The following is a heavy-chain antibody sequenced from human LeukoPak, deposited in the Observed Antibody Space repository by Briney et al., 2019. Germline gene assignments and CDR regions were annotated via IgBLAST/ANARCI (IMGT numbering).Heavy chain of an antibody. J-gene: IGHJ5*02. CDR2: ISSSGSTI. D-gene: IGHD6-6*01. Sequence: GGSLRLSCAASGFTFSDYYMSWIRQAPGKGLEWVSYISSSGSTIYYADSVKGRFTISRDNAKNSLYLQMNSLRAEDTALYYCAKGDSSSPYNWFDPWGQGTLVTVSS. CDR3: AKGDSSSPYNWFDP. V-gene: IGHV3-11*01. CDR1: GFTFSDYY.